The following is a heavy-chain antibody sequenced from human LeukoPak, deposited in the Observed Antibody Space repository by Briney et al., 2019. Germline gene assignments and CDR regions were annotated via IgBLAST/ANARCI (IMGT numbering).Heavy chain of an antibody. CDR3: ARDAYSSGLLGLD. D-gene: IGHD6-19*01. CDR1: GFTFSNYE. CDR2: IRRSSSNI. J-gene: IGHJ4*02. V-gene: IGHV3-48*03. Sequence: GASLRLSCTASGFTFSNYEMNWVRQAPGNGLEWISYIRRSSSNIYYADSVKGRFTSTRDNAKNSLFLQMNSLRAEDTAVYYCARDAYSSGLLGLDWGQGTLVTVSS.